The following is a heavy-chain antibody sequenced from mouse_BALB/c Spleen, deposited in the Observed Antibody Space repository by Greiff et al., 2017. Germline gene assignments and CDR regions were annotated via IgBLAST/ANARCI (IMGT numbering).Heavy chain of an antibody. CDR3: ARPSYGGGSWFAY. D-gene: IGHD1-1*02. V-gene: IGHV5-17*02. J-gene: IGHJ3*01. CDR1: GFTFSSFG. Sequence: EVHLVESGGGLVQPGGSRKLSCAASGFTFSSFGMHWVRQAPEKGLEWVAYISSGSSTIYYADTVKGRFTISRDNPKNTLFLQMTSLRSEDTAMYYCARPSYGGGSWFAYWGQGTLVTVSA. CDR2: ISSGSSTI.